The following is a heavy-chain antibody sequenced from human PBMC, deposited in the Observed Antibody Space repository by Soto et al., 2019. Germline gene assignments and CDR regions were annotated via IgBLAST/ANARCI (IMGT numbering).Heavy chain of an antibody. D-gene: IGHD5-12*01. Sequence: SQTLSLTGGISVDSFFSDGVACNWSRQSPSRGLEWLGRAIYRSKWSNAYAASVKGRIIINPDTSNNQLSLQLNSATPEDTAVYFCAKGDNLGPKTGYAFDPWGQGIMVTVSS. CDR1: VDSFFSDGVA. V-gene: IGHV6-1*01. J-gene: IGHJ5*02. CDR2: AIYRSKWSN. CDR3: AKGDNLGPKTGYAFDP.